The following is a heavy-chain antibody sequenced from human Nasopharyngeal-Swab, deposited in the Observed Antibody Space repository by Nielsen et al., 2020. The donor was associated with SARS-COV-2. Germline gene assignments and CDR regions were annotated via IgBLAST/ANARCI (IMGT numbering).Heavy chain of an antibody. V-gene: IGHV3-7*01. CDR3: ARGKAFDI. J-gene: IGHJ3*02. Sequence: GESLKISCATSGFTLSRFWMTWVRQAPGKGLEWVANIKEDGSEKHYVDSVKGRFTISRDNAMNSVSLQMNSLRAEDTAIYHCARGKAFDIWGQGTVVTVSS. CDR2: IKEDGSEK. CDR1: GFTLSRFW.